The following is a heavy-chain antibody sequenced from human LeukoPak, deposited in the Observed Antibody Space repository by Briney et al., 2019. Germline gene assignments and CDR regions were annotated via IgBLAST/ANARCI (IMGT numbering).Heavy chain of an antibody. CDR1: GASISSNNW. D-gene: IGHD3-22*01. V-gene: IGHV4-4*02. J-gene: IGHJ4*02. Sequence: PSGTLSLTCAVSGASISSNNWWSWVRQPPGKGLEWIGEIYHSGSTNYNPSLKSRVTISMDRSNNQFSLNLNSVTAADTAIYYCARDYGNYGGLGYSFDYWGQGTLVTVSS. CDR2: IYHSGST. CDR3: ARDYGNYGGLGYSFDY.